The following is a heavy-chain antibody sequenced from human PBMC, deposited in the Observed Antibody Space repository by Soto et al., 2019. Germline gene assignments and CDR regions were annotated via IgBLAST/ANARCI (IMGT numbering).Heavy chain of an antibody. CDR2: IRSDGSIT. J-gene: IGHJ6*02. Sequence: EVQLVESGGGLVQPGGSLRLSCAASGFTFSGYWMHWVRQAPGKGLVWVSRIRSDGSITSYADSVKGRFTISRDNARNTLYLQRNSLRAEDAAVDYCVKSLGFCSSSSCSRDYYYYYGMDVWGQGTTVTVSS. CDR1: GFTFSGYW. D-gene: IGHD2-2*01. CDR3: VKSLGFCSSSSCSRDYYYYYGMDV. V-gene: IGHV3-74*01.